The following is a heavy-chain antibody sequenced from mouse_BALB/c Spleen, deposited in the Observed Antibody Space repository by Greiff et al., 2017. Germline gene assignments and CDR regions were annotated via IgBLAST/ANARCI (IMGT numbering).Heavy chain of an antibody. D-gene: IGHD2-10*01. CDR3: TRPYYGNYEAWFAY. V-gene: IGHV1S81*02. Sequence: QVQLKESGVELVKPGASVKLSCKASGYTFTSYYMYWVKQRPGQGLEWIGEINPSNGGTNFNEKFKSKATLTVDKSSSTAYMQLSSLTSEDSAVYYCTRPYYGNYEAWFAYWGQGTLVTVSA. CDR1: GYTFTSYY. CDR2: INPSNGGT. J-gene: IGHJ3*01.